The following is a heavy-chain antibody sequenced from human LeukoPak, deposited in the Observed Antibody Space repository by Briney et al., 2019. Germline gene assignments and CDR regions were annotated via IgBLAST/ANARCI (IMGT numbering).Heavy chain of an antibody. CDR3: ARLGAAGTGYYYYGMDV. CDR2: IYPGDSDT. V-gene: IGHV5-51*01. Sequence: GESLKISCKSSGYSFTSYWIGWVRQMPGKGLEWMGNIYPGDSDTRYSPSFQGQVTISADKSISTAYLQWSSLKASDTAMYYCARLGAAGTGYYYYGMDVWGQGTTVTVSS. D-gene: IGHD6-13*01. CDR1: GYSFTSYW. J-gene: IGHJ6*02.